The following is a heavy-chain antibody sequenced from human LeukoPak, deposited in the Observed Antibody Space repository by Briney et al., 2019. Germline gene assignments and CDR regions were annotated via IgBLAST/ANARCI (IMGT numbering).Heavy chain of an antibody. CDR2: INHSGST. CDR3: ARNVASGQWLVPYYFDN. V-gene: IGHV4-34*01. J-gene: IGHJ4*02. D-gene: IGHD6-19*01. CDR1: GGSFSGYY. Sequence: SETLSLTCAVYGGSFSGYYWSWIRQPPGKGLEWIGEINHSGSTNYNPSLKSRVTISVDTSKNQFSLKLSSVTAADTAVYYCARNVASGQWLVPYYFDNWGQGTLVTVSS.